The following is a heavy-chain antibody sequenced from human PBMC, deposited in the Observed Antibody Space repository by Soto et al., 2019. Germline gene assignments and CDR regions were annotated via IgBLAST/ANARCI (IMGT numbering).Heavy chain of an antibody. D-gene: IGHD3-10*01. Sequence: QVQLVESGGGVLQPGRSLRLSCAASGFSFSSYAIHWVRQAPGKRLEWVAVISNDGSNKHYRDSVKGRFTISRDNSQNTLYLQMNSLTAEDTAVYCCAKETEVRGANDYWGQGTLVTVSS. CDR1: GFSFSSYA. CDR2: ISNDGSNK. J-gene: IGHJ4*02. V-gene: IGHV3-30*04. CDR3: AKETEVRGANDY.